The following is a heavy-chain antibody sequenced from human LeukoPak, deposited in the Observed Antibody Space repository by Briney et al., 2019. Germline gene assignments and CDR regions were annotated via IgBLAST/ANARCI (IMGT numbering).Heavy chain of an antibody. CDR2: ISYDGSNK. Sequence: PGGSLRLSCAASGFTFSSYAMHWVRQAPGKGLEWVAVISYDGSNKYYADSVKRRFTISRDNSKNTLYLQMNSLRAEDTAVYYCARGHSSSSVYYYYGMDVWGQGTTVTVSS. CDR3: ARGHSSSSVYYYYGMDV. D-gene: IGHD6-6*01. CDR1: GFTFSSYA. J-gene: IGHJ6*02. V-gene: IGHV3-30-3*01.